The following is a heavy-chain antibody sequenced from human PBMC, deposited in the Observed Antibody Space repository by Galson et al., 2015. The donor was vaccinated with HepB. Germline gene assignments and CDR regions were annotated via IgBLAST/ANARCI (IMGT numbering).Heavy chain of an antibody. D-gene: IGHD6-19*01. CDR1: RDIFSHAW. Sequence: SLRLSCAASRDIFSHAWMTWVRQAPGKGLEWVSYISSSSSTIYYADSVKGRFTISRDNAKNSLYLQMNSLRAEDTAVYYCARDPYKSSGWYFSLDYWGQGTLVTVSS. J-gene: IGHJ4*02. V-gene: IGHV3-48*04. CDR3: ARDPYKSSGWYFSLDY. CDR2: ISSSSSTI.